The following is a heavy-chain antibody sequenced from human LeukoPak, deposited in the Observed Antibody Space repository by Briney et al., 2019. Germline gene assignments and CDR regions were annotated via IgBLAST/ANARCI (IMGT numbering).Heavy chain of an antibody. Sequence: SETLSLTCTVSGGSISSYYWSWIRQPAGKGLEWIGRIYTSGSTNYNPSLKSRVTISVDTSKNQFSLKLSSVTAADTAVYYCARRYDYVWGSYRSGFDYWGQGTLVTVSS. D-gene: IGHD3-16*02. J-gene: IGHJ4*02. CDR3: ARRYDYVWGSYRSGFDY. V-gene: IGHV4-4*07. CDR2: IYTSGST. CDR1: GGSISSYY.